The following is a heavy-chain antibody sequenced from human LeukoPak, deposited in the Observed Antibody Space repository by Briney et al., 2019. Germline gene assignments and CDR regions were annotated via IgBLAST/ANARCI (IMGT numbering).Heavy chain of an antibody. Sequence: ASVKVSCTASGYTFTGYYMHWVRQAPGQGLEWMGWINPNSGGTNYAQKFQGWVTMTRDTSISTAYMELSRLRSDDTAVYYCARGTGSSFDYGMDVWAKGPRSPSP. D-gene: IGHD6-13*01. CDR1: GYTFTGYY. V-gene: IGHV1-2*04. CDR3: ARGTGSSFDYGMDV. J-gene: IGHJ6*02. CDR2: INPNSGGT.